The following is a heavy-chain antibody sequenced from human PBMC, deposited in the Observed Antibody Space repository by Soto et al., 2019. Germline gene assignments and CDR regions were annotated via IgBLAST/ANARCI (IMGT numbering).Heavy chain of an antibody. CDR2: IYPGDSDT. V-gene: IGHV5-51*01. D-gene: IGHD6-13*01. CDR1: GYSFTSYW. Sequence: GESLKISCKGSGYSFTSYWIGWVRQMPGKGLEWMGIIYPGDSDTRYSPSFQGQVTISADKSSSTAYLQWSSLKASDTAMYYCARHGAIAVAGTESYYYYGMDVWGQGTTVTVSS. J-gene: IGHJ6*02. CDR3: ARHGAIAVAGTESYYYYGMDV.